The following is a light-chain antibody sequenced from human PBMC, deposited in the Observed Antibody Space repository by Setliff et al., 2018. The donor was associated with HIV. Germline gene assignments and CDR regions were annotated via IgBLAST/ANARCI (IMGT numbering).Light chain of an antibody. CDR2: DVS. CDR1: SSDVGVYNY. Sequence: ALTQPASVSGSPGQSITISCTGTSSDVGVYNYVSWYQQHPGKAPKLMIYDVSKRPSGISNRFSGSKSGKTASLTISGLQAEDEADYYCTSYTSSSTYVFATGTKVTVL. CDR3: TSYTSSSTYV. J-gene: IGLJ1*01. V-gene: IGLV2-14*01.